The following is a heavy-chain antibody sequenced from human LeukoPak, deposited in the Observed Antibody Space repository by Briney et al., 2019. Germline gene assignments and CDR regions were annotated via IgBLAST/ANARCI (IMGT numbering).Heavy chain of an antibody. CDR1: GGSISSSSYY. CDR2: INHSGST. J-gene: IGHJ5*02. Sequence: SETLSLTCTVSGGSISSSSYYWGWIRQPPGKGLEWIGEINHSGSTNYNPSLKSRVTISVDTSKNQFSLKLSSVTAADTAVYYCARRRGARYSSSWYNWFDPWGQGTLVTVSS. V-gene: IGHV4-39*07. D-gene: IGHD6-13*01. CDR3: ARRRGARYSSSWYNWFDP.